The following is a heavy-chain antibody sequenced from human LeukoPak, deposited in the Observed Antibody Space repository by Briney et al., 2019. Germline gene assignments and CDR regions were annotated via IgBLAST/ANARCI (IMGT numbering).Heavy chain of an antibody. CDR3: ARGPAYDFWSGYSIYGMDV. V-gene: IGHV1-69*04. D-gene: IGHD3-3*01. CDR2: IIPILGIA. Sequence: SVKVSCKASGGTFSSYAISWVRQAPGQGLEWMGRIIPILGIANYAQKFQGRVTITADKSTSTAYMELSSLRSEDTAVYYCARGPAYDFWSGYSIYGMDVWGQGTTVTVSS. J-gene: IGHJ6*02. CDR1: GGTFSSYA.